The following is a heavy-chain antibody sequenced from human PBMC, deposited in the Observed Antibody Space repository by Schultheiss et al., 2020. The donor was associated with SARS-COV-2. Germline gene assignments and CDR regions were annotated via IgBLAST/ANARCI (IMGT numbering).Heavy chain of an antibody. D-gene: IGHD6-6*01. CDR2: IYTSGST. J-gene: IGHJ4*02. CDR3: ARIQYSSSLFDY. CDR1: GGSISSGSYY. Sequence: SETLSLTCTVSGGSISSGSYYWSWIRQPAGKGLEWIGRIYTSGSTNYNPSLKSRVTISVDTSKNQFSLKLSSVTAADTAVYYCARIQYSSSLFDYWGQGTLVTVSS. V-gene: IGHV4-61*02.